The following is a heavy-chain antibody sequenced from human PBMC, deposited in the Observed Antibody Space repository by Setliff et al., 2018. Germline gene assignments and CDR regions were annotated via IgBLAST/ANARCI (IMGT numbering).Heavy chain of an antibody. CDR1: GGSISSHY. D-gene: IGHD6-19*01. V-gene: IGHV4-59*11. CDR2: IYYSGST. J-gene: IGHJ6*02. CDR3: ARDQWLVDYYYYGMDV. Sequence: SETLSLTCTVSGGSISSHYWSWIRQPPGKGLEWIGSIYYSGSTKYNPSLKSRGTMSVDTSKNQFSLKLSSVTASDTAAYYCARDQWLVDYYYYGMDVWGQGTTVTVSS.